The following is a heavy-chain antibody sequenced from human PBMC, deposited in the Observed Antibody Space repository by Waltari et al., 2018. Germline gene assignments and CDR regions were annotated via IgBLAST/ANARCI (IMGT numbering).Heavy chain of an antibody. Sequence: QVQLQESGPGLVKPSETLSLTCTVSGVSISSYYWSWIRQPAGKGLEWIGRIYTSGSTNYNPSLQSRVTMSVDTSKKQFSLKLSSVTAADTAVYYCARTYYYDSSGYYPGYFDLWGRGTLVTVSS. CDR2: IYTSGST. D-gene: IGHD3-22*01. CDR3: ARTYYYDSSGYYPGYFDL. CDR1: GVSISSYY. V-gene: IGHV4-4*07. J-gene: IGHJ2*01.